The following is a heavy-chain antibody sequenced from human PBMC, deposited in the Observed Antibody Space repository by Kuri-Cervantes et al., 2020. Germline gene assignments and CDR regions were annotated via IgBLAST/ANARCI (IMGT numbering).Heavy chain of an antibody. Sequence: SVKFSCKSSVGTFSSYAISWVRQAPGQGLEWMGGIIPILGTANYAQKFQGRVTITADESTSTAYMELSSLRSEDTAVYYCARGAAMDPNYYYGMDVWGQGTTVTVSS. CDR2: IIPILGTA. J-gene: IGHJ6*02. V-gene: IGHV1-69*13. CDR1: VGTFSSYA. D-gene: IGHD5-18*01. CDR3: ARGAAMDPNYYYGMDV.